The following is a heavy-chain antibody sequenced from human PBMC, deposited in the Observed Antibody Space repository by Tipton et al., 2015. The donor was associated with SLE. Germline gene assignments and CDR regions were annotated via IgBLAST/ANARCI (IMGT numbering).Heavy chain of an antibody. CDR2: IYSGGST. CDR3: ARGPVAGTSIYFDY. J-gene: IGHJ4*02. Sequence: SLRLSCAASGFTFSSYAMTWVRQAPGKGLEWVSLIYSGGSTYYADSVKGRFTVSREISNNTLYLQMNSLRPEDTAVYYCARGPVAGTSIYFDYRGQGALVTVSS. CDR1: GFTFSSYA. V-gene: IGHV3-23*03. D-gene: IGHD6-19*01.